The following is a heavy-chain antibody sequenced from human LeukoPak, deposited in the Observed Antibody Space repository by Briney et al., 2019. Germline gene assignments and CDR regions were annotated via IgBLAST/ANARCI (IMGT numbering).Heavy chain of an antibody. Sequence: ASVKVSCKASGYTFTGYYMHWVRQAPGQGLEWMGWINPNSGGTNYAQKFQGRVTITRNTSISTAYMELSSLRSEDTAVYYCASNYGSGSYYKRAGYYYYYMDVWGKGTTVTISS. J-gene: IGHJ6*03. V-gene: IGHV1-2*02. CDR2: INPNSGGT. D-gene: IGHD3-10*01. CDR3: ASNYGSGSYYKRAGYYYYYMDV. CDR1: GYTFTGYY.